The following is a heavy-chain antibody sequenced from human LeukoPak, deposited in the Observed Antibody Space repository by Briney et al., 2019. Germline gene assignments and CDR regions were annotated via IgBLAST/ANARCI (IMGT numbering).Heavy chain of an antibody. D-gene: IGHD4-17*01. CDR2: INHSGST. CDR1: GGSFSGYY. Sequence: SETLSLTCAVYGGSFSGYYWSWIRQPPGKGLEWIGEINHSGSTNYNPSLRSRVTISVDTSKNQFSLKLSSVTAADTAVYYCARGTTVTKDYWGQGTLVTVSS. CDR3: ARGTTVTKDY. V-gene: IGHV4-34*01. J-gene: IGHJ4*02.